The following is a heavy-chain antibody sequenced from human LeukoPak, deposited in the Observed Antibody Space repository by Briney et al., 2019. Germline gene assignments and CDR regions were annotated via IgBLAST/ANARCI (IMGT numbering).Heavy chain of an antibody. CDR1: GGTFSSYA. Sequence: ASVKVSCKASGGTFSSYAISWVRQAPGQGLEWMGGIIPIFCTANYAQKFQGRVTITTDESTSTAYMELSSLRSEDTAVYYCAVQGRYCSGGSCYYFDYWGQGTLVTVSS. CDR2: IIPIFCTA. V-gene: IGHV1-69*05. D-gene: IGHD2-15*01. CDR3: AVQGRYCSGGSCYYFDY. J-gene: IGHJ4*02.